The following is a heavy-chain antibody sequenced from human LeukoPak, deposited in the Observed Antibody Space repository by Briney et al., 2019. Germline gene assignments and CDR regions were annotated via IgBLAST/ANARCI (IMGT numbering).Heavy chain of an antibody. J-gene: IGHJ6*03. CDR3: ARDRSTIFGVVNGYYYYMDV. CDR2: IYTSGST. D-gene: IGHD3-3*01. V-gene: IGHV4-61*02. Sequence: SETLSLTCTVSGGSISSGSYYWSWIRQPAGKGLEWIGRIYTSGSTNYNPSLKSRVTISVDTSKNQFSLKLSSVTAADTAVYYCARDRSTIFGVVNGYYYYMDVWGKGTTVTVSS. CDR1: GGSISSGSYY.